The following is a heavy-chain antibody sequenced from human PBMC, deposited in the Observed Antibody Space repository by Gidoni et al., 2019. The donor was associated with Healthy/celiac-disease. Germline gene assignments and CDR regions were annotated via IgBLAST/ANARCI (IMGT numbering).Heavy chain of an antibody. V-gene: IGHV4-38-2*01. CDR2: IYHSGST. D-gene: IGHD3-9*01. CDR1: GYSISSGYY. Sequence: QVQLQESGPGLVKPSETLSLTCAVSGYSISSGYYWGWIRQPPGKGLEWIGSIYHSGSTYYNPSLKSRVTISVDTSKNQFSLKLSSVTAADTAVYYCAATYFVGTVYEVGDYWGQGTLVTVSP. J-gene: IGHJ4*02. CDR3: AATYFVGTVYEVGDY.